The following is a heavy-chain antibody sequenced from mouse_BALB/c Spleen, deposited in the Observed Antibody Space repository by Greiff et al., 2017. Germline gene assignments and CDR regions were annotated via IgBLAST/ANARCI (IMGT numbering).Heavy chain of an antibody. J-gene: IGHJ3*01. V-gene: IGHV5-6-4*01. CDR1: GFTFSSYT. CDR2: ISSGGSYT. D-gene: IGHD1-1*01. CDR3: TRHYGGPWFAY. Sequence: EVQLVESGGGLVKPGGSLKLSCAASGFTFSSYTMSWVRQTPEKRLEWVATISSGGSYTYYPDSVKGRFTISRDNAKNTLYLQMSSLKSEDTAMYYCTRHYGGPWFAYWGQGTLVTVSA.